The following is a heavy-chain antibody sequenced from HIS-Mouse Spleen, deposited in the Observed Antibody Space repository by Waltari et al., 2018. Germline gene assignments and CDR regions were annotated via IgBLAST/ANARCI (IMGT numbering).Heavy chain of an antibody. J-gene: IGHJ5*02. V-gene: IGHV3-30*18. CDR3: AKEYSSSHNWFDP. D-gene: IGHD6-13*01. CDR1: GFTFSSYG. Sequence: QVQLVESGGGVVQPGRSLRLSCAASGFTFSSYGMHWVRQAPGKGLEWLEVISYDGSNKYDADSVKGRFTISRDNSKNTLYLQMNRLRAEDTAVYYCAKEYSSSHNWFDPWGQGTLVTVSS. CDR2: ISYDGSNK.